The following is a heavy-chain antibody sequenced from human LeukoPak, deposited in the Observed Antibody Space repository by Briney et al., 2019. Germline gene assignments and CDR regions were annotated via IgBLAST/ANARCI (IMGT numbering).Heavy chain of an antibody. D-gene: IGHD1-26*01. Sequence: GGSLRLSCAASGFTFSDYYMSWVRQAPGKGLEWVSYISRSGDTIYCADSMTGRFTISRDNAKNSLYLQMNSLRAEDTAVYYCARATVGTSVFDYWGQGALVTVSS. CDR3: ARATVGTSVFDY. V-gene: IGHV3-11*01. CDR2: ISRSGDTI. J-gene: IGHJ4*02. CDR1: GFTFSDYY.